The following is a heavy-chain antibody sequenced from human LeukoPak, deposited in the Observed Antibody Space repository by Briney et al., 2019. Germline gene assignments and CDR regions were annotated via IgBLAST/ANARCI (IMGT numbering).Heavy chain of an antibody. D-gene: IGHD3-22*01. V-gene: IGHV4-38-2*02. CDR3: AREYYYDSSGFDY. CDR1: GYSISSGYY. Sequence: SETPSLTCTVSGYSISSGYYWGWIRQPPGKGLEWIGSIYHSGSTYYNPSLKSRVTISVDTSKNQFSLKLSSVTAADTAVYYCAREYYYDSSGFDYWGQGTLVTVSS. CDR2: IYHSGST. J-gene: IGHJ4*02.